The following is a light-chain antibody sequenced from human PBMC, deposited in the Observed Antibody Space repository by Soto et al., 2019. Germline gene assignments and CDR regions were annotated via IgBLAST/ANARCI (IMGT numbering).Light chain of an antibody. Sequence: DIQMTQSPSSLSASVGDRVTITCRASQGISKDLAWYQQKPGKVPKHLIYAASPLQSGVPSRFSGSGSGTDFTLTISSLQPEDVATYYCQKYNSAPSIFTFGPGTKMDIK. V-gene: IGKV1-27*01. CDR1: QGISKD. CDR2: AAS. CDR3: QKYNSAPSIFT. J-gene: IGKJ3*01.